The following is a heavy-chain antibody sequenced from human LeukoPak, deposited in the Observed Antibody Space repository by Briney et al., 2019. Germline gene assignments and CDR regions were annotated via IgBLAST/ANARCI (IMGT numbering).Heavy chain of an antibody. D-gene: IGHD6-13*01. CDR1: GGTFSRYA. Sequence: ASVKVSCKASGGTFSRYAMSWVRQAPGQGLEWMGWISTNTGNPTYAQGFTGRFVFSLDTSVSTAYLQISSLKAEDTAVYYCARGGRSSSWRKYNWFDPWGQGTLVTVSS. CDR3: ARGGRSSSWRKYNWFDP. J-gene: IGHJ5*02. V-gene: IGHV7-4-1*02. CDR2: ISTNTGNP.